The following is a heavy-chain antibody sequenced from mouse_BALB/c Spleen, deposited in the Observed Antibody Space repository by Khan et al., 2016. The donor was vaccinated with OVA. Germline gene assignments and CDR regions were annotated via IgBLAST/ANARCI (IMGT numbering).Heavy chain of an antibody. CDR2: ISTYSGNT. D-gene: IGHD2-3*01. V-gene: IGHV1S137*01. CDR1: GYTFTDYA. J-gene: IGHJ2*01. Sequence: QVQLQQPGPELVRPGVSVKISCKGSGYTFTDYAMYWVKQSHAKSLEWIGLISTYSGNTNYNQKFKGKATMTVDKSSSTAYMELARLTSEDSAIYDCASPAYDGYYDYWGQGTTLTVSS. CDR3: ASPAYDGYYDY.